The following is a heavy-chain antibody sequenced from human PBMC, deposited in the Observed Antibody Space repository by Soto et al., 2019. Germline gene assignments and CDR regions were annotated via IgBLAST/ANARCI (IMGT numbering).Heavy chain of an antibody. D-gene: IGHD3-10*01. CDR2: IYSGGST. J-gene: IGHJ6*03. CDR1: GFTVSSNY. V-gene: IGHV3-66*01. CDR3: ARRRGIYGSGSYFDYYYYYMDV. Sequence: GSLRLSCAASGFTVSSNYMSWVRQAPGKGLEWVSVIYSGGSTYYADSVKGRFTISRDNSKNTLYLQMNSLRAEDTAVYYCARRRGIYGSGSYFDYYYYYMDVWGKGTTVTVSS.